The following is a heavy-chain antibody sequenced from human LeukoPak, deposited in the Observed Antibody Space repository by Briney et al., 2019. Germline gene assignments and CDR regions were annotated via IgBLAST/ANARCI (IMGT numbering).Heavy chain of an antibody. CDR1: GYTFTSYD. V-gene: IGHV1-8*01. CDR2: MNPNSGNT. Sequence: VASVKVSCKASGYTFTSYDINWVRQATGQGLEWMGWMNPNSGNTGYAQKFQGRVTMTRNTPISTAYMELSSLRSEDTAVYYCARDVIGYYYYYMDVWGKGTTVTVSS. CDR3: ARDVIGYYYYYMDV. J-gene: IGHJ6*03.